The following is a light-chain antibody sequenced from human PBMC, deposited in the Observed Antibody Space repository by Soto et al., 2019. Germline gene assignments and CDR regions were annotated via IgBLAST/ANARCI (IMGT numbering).Light chain of an antibody. CDR2: EAS. CDR3: QQSYGSPYT. J-gene: IGKJ2*01. CDR1: QTVNSY. V-gene: IGKV1-39*01. Sequence: DIPMTQSPSSLSASVGDRVTISCRASQTVNSYLNWYQQKSGKAPKVLIYEASILKSGVPSRFSGSGYGTDFTLTISSLQHEDFATYYCQQSYGSPYTFGPGTK.